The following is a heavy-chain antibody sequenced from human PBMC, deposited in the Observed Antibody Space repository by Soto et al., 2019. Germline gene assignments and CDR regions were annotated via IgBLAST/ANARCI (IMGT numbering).Heavy chain of an antibody. Sequence: EVQLLESGGGLVQPGGSLRLSCAASGFTFSSYAMSWVRQAPGKGLEWVSAISGSGGSTYYADSVKGWFTISRDNSKNTLYLQMNSLRAEDTAVYYSAKASRPLYYYYMDVWGQGTTVTVSS. V-gene: IGHV3-23*01. CDR2: ISGSGGST. CDR3: AKASRPLYYYYMDV. CDR1: GFTFSSYA. J-gene: IGHJ6*03.